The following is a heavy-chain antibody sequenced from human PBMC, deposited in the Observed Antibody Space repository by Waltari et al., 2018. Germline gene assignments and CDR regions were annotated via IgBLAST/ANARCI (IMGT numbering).Heavy chain of an antibody. CDR3: TTDEDFLEWLIYY. CDR1: GFTFSNAW. Sequence: EVQLVESGGGLVKPGGSLRLSCAASGFTFSNAWMSWVRQAPGKGLEWVGRIKSKTDGGTTDYAAPVKGRFTISRDDSKNTLYLQMNSLKTEDTAVYYCTTDEDFLEWLIYYWGQGTLVTVSS. CDR2: IKSKTDGGTT. D-gene: IGHD3-3*01. V-gene: IGHV3-15*01. J-gene: IGHJ4*02.